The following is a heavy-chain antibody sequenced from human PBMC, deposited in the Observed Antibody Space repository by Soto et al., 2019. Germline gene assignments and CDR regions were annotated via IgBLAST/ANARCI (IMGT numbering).Heavy chain of an antibody. J-gene: IGHJ6*02. V-gene: IGHV4-30-4*01. D-gene: IGHD2-2*01. Sequence: QVQLQESGPGLVKPSQTLSLTCTVSGGSISSGDYYWSWIRQPPGKGLEWIGYIYYSGSTYYNPSLKSRVTISVDTSKNQFSLKLSSVTAADTAVYYCARGGSIVVVPAAMNYYDYGMDVWGQGTTVTVSS. CDR1: GGSISSGDYY. CDR3: ARGGSIVVVPAAMNYYDYGMDV. CDR2: IYYSGST.